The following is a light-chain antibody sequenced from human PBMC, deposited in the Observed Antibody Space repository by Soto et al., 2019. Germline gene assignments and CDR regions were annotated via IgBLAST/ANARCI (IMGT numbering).Light chain of an antibody. CDR1: QSVSSN. CDR3: QPSNSWPS. CDR2: GAS. Sequence: ERIGRQWSVTLSVKTGEKANLSFRASQSVSSNLAWYQQEPGQAPRLLISGASSRATGIPDRFSGSGSGTDFILTFSCLPSEDFAVYYCQPSNSWPSFGQGTKVDIK. V-gene: IGKV3-15*01. J-gene: IGKJ1*01.